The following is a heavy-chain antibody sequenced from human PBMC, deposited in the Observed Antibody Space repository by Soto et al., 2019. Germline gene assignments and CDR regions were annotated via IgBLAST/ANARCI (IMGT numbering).Heavy chain of an antibody. CDR3: ARAGGPALYSSSSPDFDY. Sequence: SETLSLTCTVSGGSISSGGYYWGWIRQHPGEGLEWIGYIYYSGSTYYNPSLKSRVTISVDTSKNQFSLKLSSVTAADTAVYYCARAGGPALYSSSSPDFDYWGQGTLVTVSS. V-gene: IGHV4-31*03. J-gene: IGHJ4*02. D-gene: IGHD6-6*01. CDR2: IYYSGST. CDR1: GGSISSGGYY.